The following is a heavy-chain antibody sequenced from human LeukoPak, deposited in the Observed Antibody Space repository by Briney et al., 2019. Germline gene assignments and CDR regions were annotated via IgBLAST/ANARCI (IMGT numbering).Heavy chain of an antibody. V-gene: IGHV3-15*01. Sequence: GGSLRLSCAASGFTLRDAWMYWVRQAPGKGLEWVGRIKSKTDGGTTVYGAPVKDRFTISRDDSKNTLFLQMNSLKGDDTAVYYCTTFATIFGSPYIQAFDYWGQGTLVTVSS. D-gene: IGHD3-3*01. CDR2: IKSKTDGGTT. J-gene: IGHJ4*02. CDR1: GFTLRDAW. CDR3: TTFATIFGSPYIQAFDY.